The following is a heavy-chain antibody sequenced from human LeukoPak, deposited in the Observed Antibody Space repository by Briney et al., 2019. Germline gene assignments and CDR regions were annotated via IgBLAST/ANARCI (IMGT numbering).Heavy chain of an antibody. Sequence: SETLSLTCTVSGGSISSYYWSWIRQPPGKGLEWIGDIYYSGSTNYNPSLKSRVTISVDTSKNQFSLKLSSVTAADTAVYYCARAGPETGSPYFDYWGQGTLATVSS. CDR2: IYYSGST. J-gene: IGHJ4*02. D-gene: IGHD3-9*01. CDR1: GGSISSYY. V-gene: IGHV4-59*01. CDR3: ARAGPETGSPYFDY.